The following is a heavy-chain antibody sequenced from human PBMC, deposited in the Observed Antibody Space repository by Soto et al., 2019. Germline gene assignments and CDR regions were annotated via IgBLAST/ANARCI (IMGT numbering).Heavy chain of an antibody. CDR1: VGSCIGDY. CDR3: ARGRCGRDCSLGGASLAP. J-gene: IGHJ5*02. Sequence: SETLSLTCCVEVGSCIGDYWSWIRQRAGNWLEWIVEINHSGSTNYDPSLKSRVTVSVDTSKNQFSLKLSSVTAADTAVYYCARGRCGRDCSLGGASLAPRAHGTPLPVSS. D-gene: IGHD2-21*02. V-gene: IGHV4-34*01. CDR2: INHSGST.